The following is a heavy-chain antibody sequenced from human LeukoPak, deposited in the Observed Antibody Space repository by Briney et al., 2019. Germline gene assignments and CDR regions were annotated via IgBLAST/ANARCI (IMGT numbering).Heavy chain of an antibody. J-gene: IGHJ6*03. CDR2: ISGSGGST. V-gene: IGHV3-23*01. CDR3: ANRNGGNSYYYYYYMDV. Sequence: PGGSLRLSCAASGFTFSSYAMSWVRQAPGKGLEWVSAISGSGGSTYYADSVTGRFTISRDNSKNTLYLQMNSLRAEDTAVYYCANRNGGNSYYYYYYMDVWGKGTTVTVSS. D-gene: IGHD4-23*01. CDR1: GFTFSSYA.